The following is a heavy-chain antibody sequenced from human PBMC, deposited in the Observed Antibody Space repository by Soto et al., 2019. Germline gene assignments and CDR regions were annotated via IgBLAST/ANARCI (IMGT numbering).Heavy chain of an antibody. CDR2: ISSSSSYI. D-gene: IGHD3-22*01. V-gene: IGHV3-21*01. CDR3: ARVDYDSSGQVDY. Sequence: GGSLRLSCAASGFTFSSYSMNWVRQAPGKGLEWASSISSSSSYIYYADSVKGRFTISRDNAKNSLYLQMNSLRAEDTAVYYCARVDYDSSGQVDYWGQGTLVTVSS. J-gene: IGHJ4*02. CDR1: GFTFSSYS.